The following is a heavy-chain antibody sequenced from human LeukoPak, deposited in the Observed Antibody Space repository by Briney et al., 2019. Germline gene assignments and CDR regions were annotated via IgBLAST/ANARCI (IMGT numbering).Heavy chain of an antibody. D-gene: IGHD6-19*01. CDR2: ISGGAGSA. CDR3: AKAGIGVVGYFDY. J-gene: IGHJ4*02. CDR1: GFIFSNYA. V-gene: IGHV3-23*01. Sequence: GGSLRLSCAASGFIFSNYAMNWVRQAPGKGLEWVSSISGGAGSASYADSVKGRFTMSRDNSKNTLYLQMNSLRDEDTALYYCAKAGIGVVGYFDYWGQGTLVTVSS.